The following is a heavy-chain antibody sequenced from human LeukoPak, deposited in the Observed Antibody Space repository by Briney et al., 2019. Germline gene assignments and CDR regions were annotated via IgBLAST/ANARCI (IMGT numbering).Heavy chain of an antibody. CDR1: GFTFSSYW. Sequence: GGSLRLSCAASGFTFSSYWMNWARQAPGKGLEWVASINHNGNVNYYVDSVKGRFTISRDNAKNSLYLQMSNLRAEDRAVYFCARGGGLDVWGQGATVTVSS. J-gene: IGHJ6*02. D-gene: IGHD3-16*01. V-gene: IGHV3-7*03. CDR2: INHNGNVN. CDR3: ARGGGLDV.